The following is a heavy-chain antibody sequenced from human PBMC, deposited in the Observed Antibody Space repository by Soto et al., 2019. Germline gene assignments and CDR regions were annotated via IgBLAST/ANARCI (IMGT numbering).Heavy chain of an antibody. CDR1: GYTFTGYY. CDR2: INPNSGGT. V-gene: IGHV1-2*04. J-gene: IGHJ6*02. D-gene: IGHD6-6*01. Sequence: ASVKVSCKASGYTFTGYYMHWVRQAPGQGLEWMGWINPNSGGTNYAQKFQGWVTMTRDTSISTAYMELSRLRSDDTAVYYCARERRQLVSRYHPARDYYYYGMDVWGQGTTVTVSS. CDR3: ARERRQLVSRYHPARDYYYYGMDV.